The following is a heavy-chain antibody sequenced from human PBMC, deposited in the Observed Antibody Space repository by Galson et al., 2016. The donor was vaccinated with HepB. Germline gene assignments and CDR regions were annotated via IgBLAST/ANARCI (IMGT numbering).Heavy chain of an antibody. Sequence: SLRLSCAASGITFSNYGMNWVRQAPGKGLEWVSGISWRSGNIDYADSVKGRFTISRDNAKNSLYLQMTSLRPEDTALYYCARDQTAVSVTGSWFDPWGQGTLVAASS. V-gene: IGHV3-9*01. CDR2: ISWRSGNI. CDR3: ARDQTAVSVTGSWFDP. CDR1: GITFSNYG. D-gene: IGHD6-13*01. J-gene: IGHJ5*02.